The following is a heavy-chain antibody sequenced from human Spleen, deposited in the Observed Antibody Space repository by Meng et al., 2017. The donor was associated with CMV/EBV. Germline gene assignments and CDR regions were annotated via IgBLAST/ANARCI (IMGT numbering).Heavy chain of an antibody. J-gene: IGHJ3*02. V-gene: IGHV4-59*01. CDR3: ARDTENDFNAFEI. CDR2: IYYSGNT. D-gene: IGHD3-3*01. CDR1: GFTFSSYS. Sequence: GSLRLSCAASGFTFSSYSMNWIRQSPGKGLEWIGYIYYSGNTNYNPSLKSRVTISTDRSKNQFSLKVRSVTAADTAVYYCARDTENDFNAFEIWGRGTMVTVSS.